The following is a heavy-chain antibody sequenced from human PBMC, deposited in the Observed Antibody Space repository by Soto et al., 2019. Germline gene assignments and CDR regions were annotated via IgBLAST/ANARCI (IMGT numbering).Heavy chain of an antibody. J-gene: IGHJ5*02. Sequence: LSLTCSVSGDSISSSSYYWGWIRQPPGKGLEWIGTIYYSGITYYNPSLKSRVTISVDTSMNQFSLKLTSVTAADTAVYYCARDPAPWGQGTLVTVSS. CDR3: ARDPAP. CDR2: IYYSGIT. CDR1: GDSISSSSYY. V-gene: IGHV4-39*07.